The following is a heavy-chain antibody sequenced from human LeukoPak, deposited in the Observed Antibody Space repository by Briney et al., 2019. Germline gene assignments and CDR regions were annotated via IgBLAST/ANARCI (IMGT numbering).Heavy chain of an antibody. D-gene: IGHD6-6*01. CDR3: ARRRSSFDY. J-gene: IGHJ4*02. CDR1: GFTFSSYA. Sequence: PGGSLRLSCAASGFTFSSYAMHWVRQAPGKGLEWVAVISYDGSNKYYADSVKGRFTISRDNSKNTLYLQMNSLRAEDTAVYYCARRRSSFDYWGQGTLVTVSS. V-gene: IGHV3-30-3*01. CDR2: ISYDGSNK.